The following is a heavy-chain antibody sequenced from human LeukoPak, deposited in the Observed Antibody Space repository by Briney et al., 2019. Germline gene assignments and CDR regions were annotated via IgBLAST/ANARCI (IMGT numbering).Heavy chain of an antibody. CDR2: FDPEDGET. J-gene: IGHJ3*02. Sequence: ASVKVSCKVSGYTLTELSMHWVRQAPGKGLEWIGGFDPEDGETIYAQKFQGRVTMTEDTSTDTAYMELSSLRSEDTAVYYCASDYSGLYAFDIWGQGTMVTVSS. CDR1: GYTLTELS. CDR3: ASDYSGLYAFDI. D-gene: IGHD4-17*01. V-gene: IGHV1-24*01.